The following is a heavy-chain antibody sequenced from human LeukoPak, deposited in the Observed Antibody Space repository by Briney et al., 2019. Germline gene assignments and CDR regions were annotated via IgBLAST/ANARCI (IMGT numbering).Heavy chain of an antibody. CDR1: GYTFTDDY. V-gene: IGHV1-2*02. CDR2: INPDSGGT. Sequence: ASVKVSCKASGYTFTDDYMHCVRQAPGQGLEWMGWINPDSGGTNYPQKFQGRVTMTRDTSISTAYMDLSSLRSDGTAVYYCASGAIGGGAFDIWGQGTMVTVSS. D-gene: IGHD3-16*01. J-gene: IGHJ3*02. CDR3: ASGAIGGGAFDI.